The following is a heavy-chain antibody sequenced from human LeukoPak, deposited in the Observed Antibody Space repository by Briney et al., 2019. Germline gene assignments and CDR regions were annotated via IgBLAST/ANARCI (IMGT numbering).Heavy chain of an antibody. Sequence: GASVKVSCKASGGTFSSYAISWVRQAPGQGLEWMGGIIPIFGTANYAQKSQGRVTITAGKSTSTAYMELSSLRSEDTAVYYCARNLVGVTSAFDIWGQGTMVTVSS. V-gene: IGHV1-69*06. J-gene: IGHJ3*02. CDR2: IIPIFGTA. CDR3: ARNLVGVTSAFDI. D-gene: IGHD4-17*01. CDR1: GGTFSSYA.